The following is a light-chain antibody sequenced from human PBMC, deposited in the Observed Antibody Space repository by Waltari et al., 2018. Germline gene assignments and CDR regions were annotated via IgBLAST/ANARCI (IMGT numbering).Light chain of an antibody. Sequence: SALTQPASVSGSPGQSITIPCTGTSSDVGGYKFVSWYQKQPGKAPKPMIFDVTYRPSGISPRFSGSKSGNTASLTISGLQADDEADYYCMSYTSSHTIIFGGGTKLTV. CDR3: MSYTSSHTII. CDR1: SSDVGGYKF. CDR2: DVT. J-gene: IGLJ2*01. V-gene: IGLV2-14*03.